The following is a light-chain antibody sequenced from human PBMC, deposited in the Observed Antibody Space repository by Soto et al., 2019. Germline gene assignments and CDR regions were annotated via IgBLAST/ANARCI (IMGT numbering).Light chain of an antibody. CDR2: GDN. V-gene: IGLV1-40*01. CDR3: QSYDNSLNHVV. J-gene: IGLJ2*01. CDR1: SSNIGSFYD. Sequence: QPVLTQPPSVSGAPGQRVTIPCTGSSSNIGSFYDVHWYQQLPGTVPKLLIYGDNNRPSGVPDRFSGSKSGTAASLAITGLHAEDEADYYCQSYDNSLNHVVFGGGTKLTVL.